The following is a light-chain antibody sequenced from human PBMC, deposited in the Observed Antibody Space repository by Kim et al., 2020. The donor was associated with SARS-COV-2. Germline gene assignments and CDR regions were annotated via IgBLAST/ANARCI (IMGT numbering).Light chain of an antibody. J-gene: IGLJ3*02. Sequence: GQTVTISCSGGDANIGRTFVYWYQQLPGTAPKLLIYANYQRPSWVPDRFSASKSGTSASLAISGLQSEDEADYYCAAWDDNLSGRLFGGGTRLTVL. CDR2: ANY. CDR3: AAWDDNLSGRL. V-gene: IGLV1-47*02. CDR1: DANIGRTF.